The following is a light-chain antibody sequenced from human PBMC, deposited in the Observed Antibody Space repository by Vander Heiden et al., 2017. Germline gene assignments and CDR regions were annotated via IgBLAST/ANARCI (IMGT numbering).Light chain of an antibody. CDR2: GAS. CDR3: QQYGGSPWT. J-gene: IGKJ1*01. V-gene: IGKV3-20*01. Sequence: IVLTQSPGTLSLSPGERATLSCRASQSVSSSHLAWYQQKPGQAPRLLIYGASSRATGIPDRFSGSGSGTDFTLTVSRLEPEDFAMYYCQQYGGSPWTFGQGTKVEIK. CDR1: QSVSSSH.